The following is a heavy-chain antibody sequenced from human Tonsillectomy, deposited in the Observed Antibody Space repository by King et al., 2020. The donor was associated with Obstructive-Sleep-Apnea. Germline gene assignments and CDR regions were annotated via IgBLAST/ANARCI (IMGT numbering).Heavy chain of an antibody. CDR2: ISYDGSEK. CDR3: ASLVSTPNSPFDP. Sequence: QVQLVESGGGVVQPGRSLRLSCAASGFTFRTYAMHWVRQAPGKGLEWMAVISYDGSEKYHADSVKGRFTISRDNSKNTLYLEMSSLRAEDTAVYYCASLVSTPNSPFDPWGQGTLVTVSS. D-gene: IGHD3-22*01. J-gene: IGHJ5*02. V-gene: IGHV3-30*04. CDR1: GFTFRTYA.